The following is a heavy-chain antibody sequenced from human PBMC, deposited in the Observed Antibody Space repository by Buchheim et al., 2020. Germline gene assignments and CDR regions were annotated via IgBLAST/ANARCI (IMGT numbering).Heavy chain of an antibody. V-gene: IGHV4-31*03. CDR3: ARGTRNWKKEFDY. CDR1: GGSISSGGYY. J-gene: IGHJ4*02. Sequence: QVQLQESGPGLVKPSQTLSLTCTVSGGSISSGGYYWSWIRQPPGKGLEWIGEINHSGSTNYNPSLKSRVTISVDTSKNQFSLKLSSGTAADTAVYYCARGTRNWKKEFDYWGQGTL. D-gene: IGHD1-1*01. CDR2: INHSGST.